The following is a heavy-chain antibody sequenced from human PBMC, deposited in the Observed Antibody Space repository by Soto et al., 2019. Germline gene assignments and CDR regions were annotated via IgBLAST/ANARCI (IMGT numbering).Heavy chain of an antibody. V-gene: IGHV4-4*02. Sequence: QVQLQESGPGLVKPSGTLSLSCAVSGGSVSNNNWWSWVRQSPGNGLAWLGEIHPSVGPSYNPSRESRATLSVDKSKNELSLRLNYVTAADTAVYYCTENSAYALDYWGLGILVTVSS. CDR2: IHPSVGP. CDR1: GGSVSNNNW. J-gene: IGHJ4*02. CDR3: TENSAYALDY. D-gene: IGHD5-12*01.